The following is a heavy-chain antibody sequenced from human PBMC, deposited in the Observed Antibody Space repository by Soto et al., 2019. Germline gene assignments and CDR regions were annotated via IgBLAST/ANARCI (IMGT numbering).Heavy chain of an antibody. D-gene: IGHD6-19*01. Sequence: ASVKVSCKASGYTFTSYAMHWVRQAPGQRLEWMGWINAGNGNTKYSQKFQGRVTITRDTSASTAYMELSSLRSEDTAVYYCARVWGGIAVAPSRYWGQGAMVTVYS. CDR1: GYTFTSYA. J-gene: IGHJ4*02. CDR3: ARVWGGIAVAPSRY. CDR2: INAGNGNT. V-gene: IGHV1-3*01.